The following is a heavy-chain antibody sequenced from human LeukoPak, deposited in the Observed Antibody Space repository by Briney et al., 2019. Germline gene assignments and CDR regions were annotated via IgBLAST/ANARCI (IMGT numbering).Heavy chain of an antibody. J-gene: IGHJ5*02. CDR1: GGSISSGGYY. CDR2: IYYSGST. CDR3: ARYCSSTNCYKGGFDP. Sequence: SETLSLTCTVSGGSISSGGYYWSCIRQHPGKGLEWIGYIYYSGSTYSNPSLKSRVTISVDTSKNQFSLNLSSATAADTAVYYCARYCSSTNCYKGGFDPWGQGTLVTVSS. D-gene: IGHD2-2*02. V-gene: IGHV4-31*03.